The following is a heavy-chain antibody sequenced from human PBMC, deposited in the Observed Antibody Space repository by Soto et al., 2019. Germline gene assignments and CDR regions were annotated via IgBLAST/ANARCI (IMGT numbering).Heavy chain of an antibody. V-gene: IGHV4-59*01. Sequence: PSETLSLTCTVSGGSISSYYWSWIRQPPGKGLEWIGYIYYSGSTNYNPSLKSRVTISVDTSKNQFSLKLSSVTAADTAVYYCARLGETVTPQIYYYYYYMDVWGKGTTVTVSS. D-gene: IGHD4-17*01. CDR2: IYYSGST. J-gene: IGHJ6*03. CDR1: GGSISSYY. CDR3: ARLGETVTPQIYYYYYYMDV.